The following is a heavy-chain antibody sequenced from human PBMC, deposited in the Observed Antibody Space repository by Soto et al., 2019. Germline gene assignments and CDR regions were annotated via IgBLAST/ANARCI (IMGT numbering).Heavy chain of an antibody. CDR2: IFSNDEK. D-gene: IGHD2-15*01. J-gene: IGHJ4*02. Sequence: QVTLKESGPVLVKPTETLTLTCTVSGFSLSNARMGVSWIRQPPGKALEWLAHIFSNDEKSYSTSLKSRLTISKDTSKSQVVLTMTNMDPVDTATYYCARIVNSDCSGGSCYSDYSDYWGQGTLVTVSS. CDR1: GFSLSNARMG. V-gene: IGHV2-26*01. CDR3: ARIVNSDCSGGSCYSDYSDY.